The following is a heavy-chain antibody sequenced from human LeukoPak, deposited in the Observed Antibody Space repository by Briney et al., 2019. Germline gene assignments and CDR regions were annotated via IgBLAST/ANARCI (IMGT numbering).Heavy chain of an antibody. CDR3: ARGGHSGYDSPFDY. CDR2: IIPIFGTA. Sequence: SVKVSCKASGCTFSSYAIGWVGQAPGQGLEWMGGIIPIFGTANYAQKFQGRVTITADESTSTAYMELSSLRSEDTAVYYCARGGHSGYDSPFDYWGQGTLVTVSS. D-gene: IGHD5-12*01. V-gene: IGHV1-69*13. CDR1: GCTFSSYA. J-gene: IGHJ4*02.